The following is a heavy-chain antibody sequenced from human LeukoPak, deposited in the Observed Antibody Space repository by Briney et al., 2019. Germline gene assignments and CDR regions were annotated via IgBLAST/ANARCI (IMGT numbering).Heavy chain of an antibody. D-gene: IGHD3-22*01. J-gene: IGHJ4*02. CDR1: GGSISSYY. V-gene: IGHV4-59*01. CDR3: AASSGYYNTNFDY. Sequence: SETLSLTCTVSGGSISSYYWSWMRQPPGKGLEGIGYIYYSGGTNYNPSLKSRVTISVDTSKTQFSLKLSSVTAADTAVYYCAASSGYYNTNFDYWGQGTLVTVPS. CDR2: IYYSGGT.